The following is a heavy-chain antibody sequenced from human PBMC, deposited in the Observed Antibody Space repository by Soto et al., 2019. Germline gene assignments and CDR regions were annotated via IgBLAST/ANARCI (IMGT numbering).Heavy chain of an antibody. V-gene: IGHV3-9*01. Sequence: PGGSLRLSCAASGFTFDDYAMHWVRQAPGKGLEWVSGISWNSGSIGYADSVKGRFTISRDNAKNSLYLQMNSLRAEDTALYYCAKDQKRRYYYGSGSYSAPDYWGQGTLVTVSS. D-gene: IGHD3-10*01. CDR1: GFTFDDYA. CDR2: ISWNSGSI. CDR3: AKDQKRRYYYGSGSYSAPDY. J-gene: IGHJ4*02.